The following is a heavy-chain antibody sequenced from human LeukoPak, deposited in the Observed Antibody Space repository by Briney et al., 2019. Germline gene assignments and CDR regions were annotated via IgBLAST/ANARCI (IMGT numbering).Heavy chain of an antibody. J-gene: IGHJ5*02. V-gene: IGHV4-39*01. CDR1: GGSISSSSYY. Sequence: PSETLSLTCTVSGGSISSSSYYWGWIRQPPGKGLEWIGSIYYSGSTYYNPSLKSRVTISVDTSKNQFSLKLSSVTAADTAVYYCARHKGLGYCSSTSCYPVGSFNWFDPWGQGTLVTVSS. D-gene: IGHD2-2*01. CDR2: IYYSGST. CDR3: ARHKGLGYCSSTSCYPVGSFNWFDP.